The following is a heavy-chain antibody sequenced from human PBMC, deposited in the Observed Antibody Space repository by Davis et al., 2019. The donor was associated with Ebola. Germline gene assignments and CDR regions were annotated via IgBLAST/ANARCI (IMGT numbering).Heavy chain of an antibody. D-gene: IGHD4-17*01. Sequence: GESLKISCAASGFTFSGSAMHWVRQASGKGLEWVGRIRSKANSYATAYAASVKGRFTISRDDSKNTAYLQMNSLKTEDTAVYYCTTHDYGDYGDFDYWGQGTLVTVSS. CDR1: GFTFSGSA. J-gene: IGHJ4*02. CDR2: IRSKANSYAT. V-gene: IGHV3-73*01. CDR3: TTHDYGDYGDFDY.